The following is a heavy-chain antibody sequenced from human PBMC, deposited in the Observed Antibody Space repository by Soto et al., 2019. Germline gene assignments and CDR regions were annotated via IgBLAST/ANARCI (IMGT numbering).Heavy chain of an antibody. D-gene: IGHD3-22*01. CDR1: GGSISSYY. V-gene: IGHV4-59*01. Sequence: SETLSLTCTVSGGSISSYYWSWIRQPPGKGLEWIGYIYYSGSTNYNPSLKSRVTISVDTSKNQFSLKLSSVTAADTAVYYCARANGRYYYDSSGPYGMDVWGQGTTVTVSS. CDR2: IYYSGST. J-gene: IGHJ6*02. CDR3: ARANGRYYYDSSGPYGMDV.